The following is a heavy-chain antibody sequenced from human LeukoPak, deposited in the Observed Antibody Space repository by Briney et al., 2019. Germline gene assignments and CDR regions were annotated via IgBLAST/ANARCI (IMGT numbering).Heavy chain of an antibody. D-gene: IGHD4-17*01. CDR1: GFTFRSYG. CDR3: ARDPTTVTTRVLGY. J-gene: IGHJ4*01. CDR2: MWYDGRKK. Sequence: GGFLRLSCAASGFTFRSYGMHWVRQAPGKGLEWVAVMWYDGRKKDYADSVKGRFIISRDNSKNTVYLQMNSLRAADTAVYYCARDPTTVTTRVLGYWGQGTLVTVSS. V-gene: IGHV3-33*01.